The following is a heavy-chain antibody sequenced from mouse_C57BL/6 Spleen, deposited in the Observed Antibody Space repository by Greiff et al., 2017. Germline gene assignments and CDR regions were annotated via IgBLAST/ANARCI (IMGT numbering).Heavy chain of an antibody. D-gene: IGHD2-5*01. CDR2: INPNNGGT. Sequence: VQLQQSGPELVKPGASVKISCKASGYTFTDYYMNWVKQSHGKSLEWIGDINPNNGGTSYNQKFKGKATLTVDKSSSTAYMELRSLTSEDSAVYYCARDYSIFYWYFDVWGTGTTVTVSS. J-gene: IGHJ1*03. CDR1: GYTFTDYY. V-gene: IGHV1-26*01. CDR3: ARDYSIFYWYFDV.